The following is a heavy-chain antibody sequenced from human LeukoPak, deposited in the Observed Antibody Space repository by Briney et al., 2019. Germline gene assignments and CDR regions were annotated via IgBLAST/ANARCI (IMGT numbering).Heavy chain of an antibody. CDR1: GFTFSSHV. Sequence: GGSLRLSCAASGFTFSSHVMSWVRQAPGKGLEWVSGISGSGGTTYYADSVKGRFTISRDNSKKSLYLQMNSLRAEDTAVYYCARAPTGYWGQGTLVTVSS. CDR2: ISGSGGTT. CDR3: ARAPTGY. J-gene: IGHJ4*02. V-gene: IGHV3-23*01. D-gene: IGHD4-17*01.